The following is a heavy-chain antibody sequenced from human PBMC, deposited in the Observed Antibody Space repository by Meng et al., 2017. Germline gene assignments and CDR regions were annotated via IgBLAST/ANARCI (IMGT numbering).Heavy chain of an antibody. CDR1: GFTFSSYW. V-gene: IGHV3-74*01. Sequence: GESLKISCAASGFTFSSYWMHWVRQAPGKGLVWVSRINSDGSSTSYADSVKGRFTISRDNSKNTLYLQMNSLRAEDTAVYYCAKDDAAAAIYSIDSWGQGTLVTVSS. CDR2: INSDGSST. CDR3: AKDDAAAAIYSIDS. D-gene: IGHD2-2*01. J-gene: IGHJ5*01.